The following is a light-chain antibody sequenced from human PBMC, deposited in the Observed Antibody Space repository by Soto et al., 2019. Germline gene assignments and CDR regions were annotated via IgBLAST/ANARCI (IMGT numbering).Light chain of an antibody. V-gene: IGLV1-47*01. CDR3: AACDDILSGFYV. CDR2: RNN. Sequence: QSVLTQPPSASGTPGQRITISCSGSSSDIGTNYVYWYQQLPGTAPQLLIYRNNQRPSVVPVRFSGSRSGTSASLAISGLRSEDEDDYHCAACDDILSGFYVFGTGTKLTVL. CDR1: SSDIGTNY. J-gene: IGLJ1*01.